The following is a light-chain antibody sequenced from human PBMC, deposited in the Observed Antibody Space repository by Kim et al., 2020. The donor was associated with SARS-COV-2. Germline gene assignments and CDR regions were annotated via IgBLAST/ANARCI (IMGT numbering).Light chain of an antibody. CDR1: QGISSY. J-gene: IGKJ1*01. V-gene: IGKV1-8*01. CDR2: AAS. CDR3: QQYYNYPWT. Sequence: ASTGDRVTIPCRASQGISSYLAWYQQKPGKAPKLLIYAASTLQSGVPSRFSGSGSGTDFTLTISCLQSEDFATYYCQQYYNYPWTFGQGTKVDIK.